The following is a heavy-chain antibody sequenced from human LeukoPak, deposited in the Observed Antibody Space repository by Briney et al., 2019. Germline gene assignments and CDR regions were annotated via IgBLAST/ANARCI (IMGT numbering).Heavy chain of an antibody. D-gene: IGHD3-10*01. CDR3: ARVRVVRGVIFYYYYYMDV. V-gene: IGHV4-34*01. CDR2: INHSGST. CDR1: GGSFSGYY. J-gene: IGHJ6*03. Sequence: SETLSLTCAVYGGSFSGYYWSWIRQPPGKGLEWIGEINHSGSTNYNPSLKSRVTISVDTSKNQFSLKLSSVTAADTAVYYCARVRVVRGVIFYYYYYMDVWGKGTTVTVSS.